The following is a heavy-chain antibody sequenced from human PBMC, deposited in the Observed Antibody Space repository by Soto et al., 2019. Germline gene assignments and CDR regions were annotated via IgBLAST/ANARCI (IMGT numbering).Heavy chain of an antibody. V-gene: IGHV3-33*01. CDR1: GFTFSSYG. J-gene: IGHJ4*02. D-gene: IGHD6-13*01. CDR2: IWYDGSNK. Sequence: SGFTFSSYGMHWVRQAPGKGLEWVAVIWYDGSNKYYADSVKGRFTISRDNSKNTLYLQMNSLRAEDKAVYYCARDPHFFGSRPFDYWGQGTLVTVSS. CDR3: ARDPHFFGSRPFDY.